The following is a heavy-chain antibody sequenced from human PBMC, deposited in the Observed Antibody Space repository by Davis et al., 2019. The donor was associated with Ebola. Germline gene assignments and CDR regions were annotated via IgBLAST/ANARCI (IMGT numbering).Heavy chain of an antibody. CDR2: IDWDDDK. D-gene: IGHD1-1*01. V-gene: IGHV2-70*04. CDR1: GFSLSTSGMR. J-gene: IGHJ6*02. Sequence: SGPTLVKPTQTLTLTCTFSGFSLSTSGMRVSWIRQPPGKALEWLARIDWDDDKSYSTSLKSRLTISKDTSKSQVVLTMTNMDPVDTATYYCARIRGLVQSIDYYYGMDVWGQGTTVTVSS. CDR3: ARIRGLVQSIDYYYGMDV.